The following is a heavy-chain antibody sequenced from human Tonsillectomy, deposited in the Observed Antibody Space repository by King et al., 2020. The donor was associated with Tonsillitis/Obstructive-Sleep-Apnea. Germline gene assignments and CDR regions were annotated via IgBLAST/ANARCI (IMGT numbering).Heavy chain of an antibody. J-gene: IGHJ3*02. Sequence: VQLVESGGGVVRPGGSLRLSCAASGCTFDDYGMSWVRQAPGKGLEWVSCINWNGGSTGSVASVKGRFTSSRDNAKNSRYLQMNSLRAEDTALYYCARDLSQMFTVTTDDAFDIWGQGTMVTVSS. CDR2: INWNGGST. D-gene: IGHD4-17*01. V-gene: IGHV3-20*04. CDR3: ARDLSQMFTVTTDDAFDI. CDR1: GCTFDDYG.